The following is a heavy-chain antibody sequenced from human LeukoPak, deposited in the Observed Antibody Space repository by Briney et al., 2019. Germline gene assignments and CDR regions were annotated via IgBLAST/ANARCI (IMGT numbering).Heavy chain of an antibody. CDR3: ARHIPRGAVYYYDSSGFDY. D-gene: IGHD3-22*01. Sequence: GESLKISCKGSGYSFTSYWIGWVRQMPGKGLEWMGIIYPGDSDTRYSPSFQGQVTVSADKSISTAYLQWSSLKASDTAMYYCARHIPRGAVYYYDSSGFDYWGQGTLVTVSS. CDR1: GYSFTSYW. V-gene: IGHV5-51*01. CDR2: IYPGDSDT. J-gene: IGHJ4*02.